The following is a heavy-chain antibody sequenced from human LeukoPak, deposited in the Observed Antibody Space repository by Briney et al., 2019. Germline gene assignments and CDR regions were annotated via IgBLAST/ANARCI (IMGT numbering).Heavy chain of an antibody. CDR1: GASISPYY. Sequence: SETLSLTCTVSGASISPYYWSWIRQSPRKGLEWIGYIYYSGSTNYNPSLKSRVTISVDRSKNQVSLKLTSVTAADTAIYYCAKDGREGSSFYNWLASWGQGTLVTVSS. CDR2: IYYSGST. V-gene: IGHV4-59*01. D-gene: IGHD6-13*01. CDR3: AKDGREGSSFYNWLAS. J-gene: IGHJ5*01.